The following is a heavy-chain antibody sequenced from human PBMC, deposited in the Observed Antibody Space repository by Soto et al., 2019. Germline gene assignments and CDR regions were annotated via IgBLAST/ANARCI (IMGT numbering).Heavy chain of an antibody. CDR3: ARQHVYGSGSYYPDY. CDR2: IYYSGST. V-gene: IGHV4-39*01. Sequence: SVTLSLTCTVSGGSISSSSYYWGWIRQPPGKGLEWIGSIYYSGSTYYNPSLKTRVTISVDTSKNQFSLKLSSVTAADTAVYYCARQHVYGSGSYYPDYWGQGTLVTVSS. CDR1: GGSISSSSYY. D-gene: IGHD3-10*01. J-gene: IGHJ4*02.